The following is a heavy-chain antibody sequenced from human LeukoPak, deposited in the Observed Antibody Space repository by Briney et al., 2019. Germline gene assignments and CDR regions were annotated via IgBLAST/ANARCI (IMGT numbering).Heavy chain of an antibody. V-gene: IGHV4-59*01. D-gene: IGHD4-17*01. CDR2: IYYRGST. CDR1: GGSINNYY. J-gene: IGHJ4*02. CDR3: ARGGDYGDLRYFDY. Sequence: PSETLSLTCTVSGGSINNYYWSWIRQPPGKGLEWIGYIYYRGSTNYNPSLKSRVTFSVDTSKNQFSLKLNSGTAADTAVYYCARGGDYGDLRYFDYWGQGTLVTVSS.